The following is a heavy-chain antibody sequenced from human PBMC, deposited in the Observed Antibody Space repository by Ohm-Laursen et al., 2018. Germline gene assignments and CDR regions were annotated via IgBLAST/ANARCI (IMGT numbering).Heavy chain of an antibody. CDR3: ARHPDYRSDRWFDP. J-gene: IGHJ5*02. V-gene: IGHV4-38-2*01. CDR2: LYHSGSS. CDR1: GYPISSGYY. Sequence: SETLSLTCSVSGYPISSGYYWGWIRQPPGRGPEWIGSLYHSGSSFYKPSLKSRVTISVDTSKNQFSLKLRSVTAADTAVYYCARHPDYRSDRWFDPWGQGTLVSVSS. D-gene: IGHD6-25*01.